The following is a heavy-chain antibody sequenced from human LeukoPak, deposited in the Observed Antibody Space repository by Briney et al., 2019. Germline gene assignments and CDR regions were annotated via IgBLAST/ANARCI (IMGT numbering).Heavy chain of an antibody. V-gene: IGHV3-7*03. Sequence: GGSLRLSCAASGFTFSSSCMSWVRQAPGKGLEWVANIKRDGKDKYYMDSVKGRFTISRDNAKNSLYLQMNSLRAEDTAVYYCGKEGGLYDSGGYFDYWGQGTLVTVSS. CDR3: GKEGGLYDSGGYFDY. D-gene: IGHD3-3*01. CDR1: GFTFSSSC. CDR2: IKRDGKDK. J-gene: IGHJ4*02.